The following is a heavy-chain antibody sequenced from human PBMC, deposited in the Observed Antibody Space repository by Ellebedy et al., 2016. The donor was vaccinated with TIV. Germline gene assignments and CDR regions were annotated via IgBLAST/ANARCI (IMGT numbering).Heavy chain of an antibody. CDR1: GGSISSGGYY. Sequence: SETLSLTCTVSGGSISSGGYYWSWIRQHPGKGLEWIGYIYYSGSTYYNPSLKSRVTISVDTSKNQFSLKLSSVTAADTAVYYCARLHRSSTVTPPRRGYYMDVWGKGTTVTVSS. V-gene: IGHV4-31*03. D-gene: IGHD4-17*01. J-gene: IGHJ6*03. CDR3: ARLHRSSTVTPPRRGYYMDV. CDR2: IYYSGST.